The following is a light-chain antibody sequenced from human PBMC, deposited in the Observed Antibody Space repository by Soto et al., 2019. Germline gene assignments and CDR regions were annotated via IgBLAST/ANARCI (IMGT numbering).Light chain of an antibody. CDR2: AAS. CDR1: QSVSST. J-gene: IGKJ4*01. Sequence: EIEMTQSPSSLFASPGDRATLSCGASQSVSSTLAWYQQKPGQAPKLLIYAASTWATGIPARFSGSGSGTEFTLTISSLQSEDVAIYYCQQYNRAPLTFGGGTKVEVK. CDR3: QQYNRAPLT. V-gene: IGKV3-15*01.